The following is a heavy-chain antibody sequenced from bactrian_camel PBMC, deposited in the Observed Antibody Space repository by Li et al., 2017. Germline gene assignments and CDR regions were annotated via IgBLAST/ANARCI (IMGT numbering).Heavy chain of an antibody. Sequence: VQLVESGGGLVQPGGSLRLSCVASGFAFTSHTMGWIRQAPGKGLEWVSTISKTGTYTYYADSVKGRFTISRDNPKNTVYLQMNSLKPEDTAVYYCVRDGGTWTDFRYWGQGTQVTVS. D-gene: IGHD6*01. V-gene: IGHV3-2*01. CDR1: GFAFTSHT. J-gene: IGHJ6*01. CDR3: VRDGGTWTDFRY. CDR2: ISKTGTYT.